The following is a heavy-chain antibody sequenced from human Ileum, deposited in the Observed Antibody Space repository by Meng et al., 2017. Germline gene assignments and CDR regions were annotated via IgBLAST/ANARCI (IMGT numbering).Heavy chain of an antibody. D-gene: IGHD4-23*01. V-gene: IGHV4-4*02. Sequence: PAGTLAPICVGSSGSISSNTYWGWVRPPPGKGREWIGQISHSGSAYYNPSLKSRVTMSVDKSKSQFSLMLTSVTAADTAIYYCARHGGYSQDFWGQGTLVTVSS. J-gene: IGHJ4*02. CDR3: ARHGGYSQDF. CDR2: ISHSGSA. CDR1: SGSISSNTY.